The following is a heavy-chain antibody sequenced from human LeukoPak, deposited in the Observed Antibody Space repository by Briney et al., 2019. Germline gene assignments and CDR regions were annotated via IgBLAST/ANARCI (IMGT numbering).Heavy chain of an antibody. CDR1: GGSFSGYY. CDR3: ARGRSTMVRGVITYYYYYGMDV. D-gene: IGHD3-10*01. J-gene: IGHJ6*02. V-gene: IGHV4-34*01. Sequence: SETLSLTCAVYGGSFSGYYWSWIRQPPGKGLEWIGEINHSGSTNYSPSLKSRVTISVDTSKNQFSLKLSSVTAADTAVYYCARGRSTMVRGVITYYYYYGMDVWGQGTTVTVSS. CDR2: INHSGST.